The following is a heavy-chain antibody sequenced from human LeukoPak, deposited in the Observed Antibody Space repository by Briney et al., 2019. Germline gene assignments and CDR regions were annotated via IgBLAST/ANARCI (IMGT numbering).Heavy chain of an antibody. CDR3: ARQAYSSNLGWFDP. D-gene: IGHD6-13*01. Sequence: PSETLSLTCSVSGRSISSSTYYCGWIRQPPGKGLEWIGNIYNSGSTYYNPSLKSRVTISVDTSKNQFSLKLSSATAADTAVYYCARQAYSSNLGWFDPWGQGTLVTVSS. CDR1: GRSISSSTYY. V-gene: IGHV4-39*01. J-gene: IGHJ5*02. CDR2: IYNSGST.